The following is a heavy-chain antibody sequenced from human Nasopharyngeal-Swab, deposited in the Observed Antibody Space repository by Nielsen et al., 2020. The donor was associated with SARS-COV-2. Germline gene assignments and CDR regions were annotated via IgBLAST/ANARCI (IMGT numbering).Heavy chain of an antibody. CDR1: GYTFTDYY. CDR2: INPNSGDT. Sequence: ASVKVSCKASGYTFTDYYMHWVRQAPGQGLEWMGRINPNSGDTTFAQKFQGRVTVTRDTSISTAYMEPSRLTFDDTAVYYCLRDDGETRGMAATGPPGGYWGQGTLVTVSS. J-gene: IGHJ4*02. CDR3: LRDDGETRGMAATGPPGGY. V-gene: IGHV1-2*06. D-gene: IGHD6-13*01.